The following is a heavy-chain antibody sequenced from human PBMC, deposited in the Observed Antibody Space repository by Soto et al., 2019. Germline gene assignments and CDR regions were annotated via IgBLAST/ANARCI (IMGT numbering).Heavy chain of an antibody. Sequence: ASVKVSCKASGYTFTSYDINWVRQATGQWLEWMGWMNPNSGNTGYAQKFQGRVTMTRNTSISTAYMELSSLRSEDTAVYYCARGLEGGPSFDYWGQGTLVTVSS. CDR3: ARGLEGGPSFDY. D-gene: IGHD3-16*01. CDR1: GYTFTSYD. J-gene: IGHJ4*02. CDR2: MNPNSGNT. V-gene: IGHV1-8*01.